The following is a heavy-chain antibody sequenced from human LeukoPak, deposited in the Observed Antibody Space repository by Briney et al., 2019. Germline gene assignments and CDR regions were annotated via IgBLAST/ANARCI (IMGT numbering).Heavy chain of an antibody. CDR2: ITGRGGLT. Sequence: GGSLRLSCAASAFRFSSYGMNWVRQAPGKGLEWVSGITGRGGLTFYADSVKGRFTISRDNSKNTLYPQMNSLRVDDTAVYYCAKEPDSSGPDVLLTWGQGTMVTVSS. J-gene: IGHJ3*01. CDR1: AFRFSSYG. CDR3: AKEPDSSGPDVLLT. V-gene: IGHV3-23*01. D-gene: IGHD3-22*01.